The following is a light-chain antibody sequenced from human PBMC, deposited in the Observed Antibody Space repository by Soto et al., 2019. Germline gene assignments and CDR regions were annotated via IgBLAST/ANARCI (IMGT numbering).Light chain of an antibody. J-gene: IGKJ1*01. CDR2: GVS. CDR3: QHYGYSLWT. CDR1: QSLTSSY. V-gene: IGKV3-20*01. Sequence: EIVLTQSPCTLSFSPVETATLSCMASQSLTSSYLSWYQQRPGQAPSLLIYGVSSRATGIPDRFSGSGSGTDLTLTITRLEPEDFAVYYCQHYGYSLWTFGQGTKVDI.